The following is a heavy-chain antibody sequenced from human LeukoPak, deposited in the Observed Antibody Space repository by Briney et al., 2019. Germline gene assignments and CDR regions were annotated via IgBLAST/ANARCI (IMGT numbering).Heavy chain of an antibody. CDR3: AKDPKDY. CDR2: IDTAGDT. Sequence: GGSLRLSCAASGFTFSSYDMHWVRQATGKGLEWVSIIDTAGDTYYPGSVKGRFTISRDNSKNTLYLQMNSLRAEDTAVYYCAKDPKDYWGQGTLVTVSS. J-gene: IGHJ4*02. CDR1: GFTFSSYD. V-gene: IGHV3-13*01.